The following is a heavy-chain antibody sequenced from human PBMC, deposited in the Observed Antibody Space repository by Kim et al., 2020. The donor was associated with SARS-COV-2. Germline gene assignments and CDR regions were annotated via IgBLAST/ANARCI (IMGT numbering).Heavy chain of an antibody. V-gene: IGHV1-2*05. CDR2: INPNSGGT. D-gene: IGHD3-10*01. CDR3: AVSVRGVIGFDY. Sequence: ASVKVSCKASGYTFTGYYMHWVRQAPGQGLEWMGRINPNSGGTNYAQKFQGRVTVTRDTSISTAYMELSRLRSDDTVVYYCAVSVRGVIGFDYWGQGTLVTVSS. CDR1: GYTFTGYY. J-gene: IGHJ4*02.